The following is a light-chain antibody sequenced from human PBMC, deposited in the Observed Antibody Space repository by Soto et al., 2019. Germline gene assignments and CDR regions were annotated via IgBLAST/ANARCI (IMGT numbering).Light chain of an antibody. Sequence: EMVLTQSPATLSLSPGERATLSCRASQSVSSYLAWYQQKPGQAPRLLTYDASNRATGIPARFSGSGSGTDFTLTISSREPEDCAVYYCQQPLTFGQGTKVEIK. CDR3: QQPLT. CDR2: DAS. V-gene: IGKV3-11*01. CDR1: QSVSSY. J-gene: IGKJ1*01.